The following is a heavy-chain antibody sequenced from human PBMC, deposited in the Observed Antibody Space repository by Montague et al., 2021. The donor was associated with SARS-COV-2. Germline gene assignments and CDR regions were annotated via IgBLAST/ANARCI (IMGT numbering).Heavy chain of an antibody. V-gene: IGHV4-4*07. Sequence: SETLSLTCSVSGDSITNHYWSWIRQPAGKGLEWIGRMHLAGKANFSPSFSSRLTMSADTSKNQFSLKLTSVTAADTAIYFCARDRFDFGAGRHGTIDFWGQGTLVTVSS. D-gene: IGHD4/OR15-4a*01. CDR2: MHLAGKA. CDR3: ARDRFDFGAGRHGTIDF. CDR1: GDSITNHY. J-gene: IGHJ4*02.